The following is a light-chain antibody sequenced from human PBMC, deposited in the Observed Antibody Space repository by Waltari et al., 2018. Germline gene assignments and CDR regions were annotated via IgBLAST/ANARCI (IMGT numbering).Light chain of an antibody. V-gene: IGKV3-20*01. CDR2: GTS. J-gene: IGKJ1*01. CDR1: RSVSSTY. CDR3: QQYGSSPWT. Sequence: EVVLTQSPGTLSLSPGERATLSCRASRSVSSTYLAWYQQEPGQAPRLLIYGTSNRATGIPDRFSGSGSGTDFTLTISRLEPEDFAVYYCQQYGSSPWTFGQGTKVEIK.